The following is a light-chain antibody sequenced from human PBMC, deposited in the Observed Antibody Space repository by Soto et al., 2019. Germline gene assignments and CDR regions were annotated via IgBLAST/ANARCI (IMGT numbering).Light chain of an antibody. V-gene: IGLV2-8*01. CDR2: EVT. CDR1: YSDVGDSNY. CDR3: SSNVVGTNLKM. Sequence: QSVLTQPPSASGSPGQSVTISCTGTYSDVGDSNYVSWYQQHPGKAPKLVIYEVTQRPSGVPDRFSGSRSENTASLTVSRLQAEDEADYYCSSNVVGTNLKMFGGGTKLTVL. J-gene: IGLJ3*02.